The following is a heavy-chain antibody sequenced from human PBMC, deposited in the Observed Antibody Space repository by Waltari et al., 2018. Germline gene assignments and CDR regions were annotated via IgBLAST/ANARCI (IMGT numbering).Heavy chain of an antibody. CDR1: GYSISSGYY. Sequence: QVQLQESGPGLEKPSEPLYLTCAVSGYSISSGYYWGWIRQPPGKGLEWIGRIYPSGSTYYNPALKSRVTISVETSKNQFSLKLSSVTAADTAVYYCARLLNGAFDFWGQGTMVTVSS. J-gene: IGHJ3*01. CDR2: IYPSGST. V-gene: IGHV4-38-2*01. D-gene: IGHD2-8*01. CDR3: ARLLNGAFDF.